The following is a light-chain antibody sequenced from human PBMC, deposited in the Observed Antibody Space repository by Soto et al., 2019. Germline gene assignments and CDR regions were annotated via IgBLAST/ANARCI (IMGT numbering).Light chain of an antibody. CDR2: GAS. J-gene: IGKJ1*01. Sequence: IVLTPSPGTLSLSPGERATLSCSASQSVSSSYLAWYQQKPGQAPRLLIYGASSRATGIPSRFSGSGSGTEFILSINSLQPEDIATYYCLQVSSFPRTFGQGTKVDIK. V-gene: IGKV3-20*01. CDR1: QSVSSSY. CDR3: LQVSSFPRT.